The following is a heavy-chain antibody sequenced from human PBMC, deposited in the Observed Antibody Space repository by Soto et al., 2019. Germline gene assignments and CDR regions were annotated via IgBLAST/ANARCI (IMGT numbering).Heavy chain of an antibody. CDR2: ISSSSSTI. V-gene: IGHV3-48*02. CDR3: ARLMTNSSSYYYYGMDV. J-gene: IGHJ6*02. D-gene: IGHD6-6*01. Sequence: GGSLRLSCAASGFTFSSYSMNWVRQAPGKGLEWVSYISSSSSTIYYADSVKGRFTISRDNAKNSLYLQMNSLRDEDTAVYYCARLMTNSSSYYYYGMDVWCQGTTVTVSS. CDR1: GFTFSSYS.